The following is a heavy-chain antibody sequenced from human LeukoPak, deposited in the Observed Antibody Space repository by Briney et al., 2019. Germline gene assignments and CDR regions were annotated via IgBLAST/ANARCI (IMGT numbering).Heavy chain of an antibody. D-gene: IGHD2-21*02. CDR2: INHSVGT. V-gene: IGHV4-34*01. CDR3: ARGGYCGGDCYFYY. Sequence: SETLSLTCTVSGGSISSHYWSWIRQPPGKGLEWIGEINHSVGTNYNPSLKSRVTMSLDTSKNQFSLKLSSVTAADTAVYYCARGGYCGGDCYFYYWGQGTLVTVSS. CDR1: GGSISSHY. J-gene: IGHJ4*02.